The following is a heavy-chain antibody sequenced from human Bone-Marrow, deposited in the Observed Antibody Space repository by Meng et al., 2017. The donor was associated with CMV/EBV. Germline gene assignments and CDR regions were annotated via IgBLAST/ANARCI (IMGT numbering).Heavy chain of an antibody. CDR2: FYYSGGT. V-gene: IGHV4-39*07. J-gene: IGHJ4*02. D-gene: IGHD5-12*01. CDR1: GASLRTSNYY. Sequence: TCTVSGASLRTSNYYWSWIRQPPGKGLEWIGSFYYSGGTYYNPSLKSRVTISVDASKNQFSLKLSSVTAADTAVYYCARSVVAMGNDYWGQGSLVTVSS. CDR3: ARSVVAMGNDY.